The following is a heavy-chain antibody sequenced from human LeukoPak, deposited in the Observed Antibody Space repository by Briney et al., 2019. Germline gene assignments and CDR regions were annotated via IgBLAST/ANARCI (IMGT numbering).Heavy chain of an antibody. J-gene: IGHJ4*02. CDR2: IIPIFGTA. CDR1: GGTFSSYA. Sequence: SVKVSCKASGGTFSSYAISWVRQAPGQGLEWMGGIIPIFGTANYAQKFQGRVTITADESTSTAYMELSSLRSEDTAVYYCARTPLTGTTNFDYWGQGTLVTVSS. V-gene: IGHV1-69*13. D-gene: IGHD1-20*01. CDR3: ARTPLTGTTNFDY.